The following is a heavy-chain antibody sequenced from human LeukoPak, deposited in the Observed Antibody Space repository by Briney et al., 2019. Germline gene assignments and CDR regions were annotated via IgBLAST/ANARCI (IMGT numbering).Heavy chain of an antibody. Sequence: PGRSLRLSCVASGFTFSSYAMHWVRQAPGKGLEWVAVISSDGSNKYYADSVKGRFTISRDNSKNTLYLQMNSLRAEDKAVYYCARGYDSSGYYFDYWGQGTLVTVSS. CDR2: ISSDGSNK. J-gene: IGHJ4*02. D-gene: IGHD3-22*01. CDR3: ARGYDSSGYYFDY. V-gene: IGHV3-30*04. CDR1: GFTFSSYA.